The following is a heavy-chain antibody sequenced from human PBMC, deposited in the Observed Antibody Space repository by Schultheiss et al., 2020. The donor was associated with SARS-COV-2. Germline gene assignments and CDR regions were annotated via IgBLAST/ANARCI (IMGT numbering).Heavy chain of an antibody. Sequence: GESLKISCAASGFTFNNAWMSWVRQAPGKGLEWVGRIKSKTDGGTTDYAAPVKGRFTISRDDSKNTLSLQMNSLKTEETAVYYCTTQNYYYDSSGYYFEYFQHWGQGTLVTVSS. CDR1: GFTFNNAW. V-gene: IGHV3-15*01. CDR2: IKSKTDGGTT. D-gene: IGHD3-22*01. CDR3: TTQNYYYDSSGYYFEYFQH. J-gene: IGHJ1*01.